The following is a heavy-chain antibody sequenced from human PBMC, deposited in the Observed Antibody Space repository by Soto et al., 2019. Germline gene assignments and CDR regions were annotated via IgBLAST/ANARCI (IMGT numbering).Heavy chain of an antibody. CDR1: GLTFSNYV. D-gene: IGHD3-3*01. V-gene: IGHV3-23*01. J-gene: IGHJ4*02. Sequence: GGSLRLSCAASGLTFSNYVMSWVRQAPGKGLEWVSAISGGGGSTYYADSVKGRFTISRDNSKNTLYLQMNGLRAEDTAVYYCAKGEAWSGYYSPPDYWGQGTLVTVSS. CDR3: AKGEAWSGYYSPPDY. CDR2: ISGGGGST.